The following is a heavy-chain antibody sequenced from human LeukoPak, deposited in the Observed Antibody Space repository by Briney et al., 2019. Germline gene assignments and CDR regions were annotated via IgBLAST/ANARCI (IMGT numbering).Heavy chain of an antibody. D-gene: IGHD1-20*01. V-gene: IGHV3-11*04. CDR2: ISNSGGAL. J-gene: IGHJ4*02. CDR3: ARDRYNWSPGDY. CDR1: GFTFSDYY. Sequence: PGGSLRLSCAASGFTFSDYYMSWIRQAPGKGLEWISYISNSGGALYYTDSVKGRFTISRDNTKNSLYLQMNSLRAEDTAVYYCARDRYNWSPGDYWGQGTLVTVSS.